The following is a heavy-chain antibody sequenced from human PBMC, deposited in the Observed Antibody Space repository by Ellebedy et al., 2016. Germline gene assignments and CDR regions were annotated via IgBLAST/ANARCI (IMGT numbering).Heavy chain of an antibody. V-gene: IGHV3-23*01. J-gene: IGHJ4*02. CDR1: GFTFSSLA. Sequence: GESLKISCVVSGFTFSSLAMSWVRQSPEKGLEWVASISDSGDWTDYADSVKGRFTISRENSKSTLFLHTNSLRVDDTAVYYCARLRPVAGTGGYWGQGTLVTVSS. CDR3: ARLRPVAGTGGY. D-gene: IGHD6-19*01. CDR2: ISDSGDWT.